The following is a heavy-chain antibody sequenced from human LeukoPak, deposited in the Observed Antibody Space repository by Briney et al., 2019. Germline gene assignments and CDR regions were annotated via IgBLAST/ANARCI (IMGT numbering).Heavy chain of an antibody. V-gene: IGHV3-23*01. J-gene: IGHJ6*02. CDR1: GFTFSSYA. Sequence: GGSLRLSCAASGFTFSSYAMSWVRQAPGKGLEWVSAISGSGGSTYYADSVKGRFTISRDNSKNTLYLQMNSLRAEDTAVYYCAKVQWFGELSLYYYYYYGMDVWGQGTTVIVSS. CDR3: AKVQWFGELSLYYYYYYGMDV. CDR2: ISGSGGST. D-gene: IGHD3-10*01.